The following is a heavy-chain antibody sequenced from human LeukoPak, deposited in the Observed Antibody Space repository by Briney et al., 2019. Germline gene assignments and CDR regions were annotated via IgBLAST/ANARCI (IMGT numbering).Heavy chain of an antibody. J-gene: IGHJ3*01. Sequence: PGGSLRLSCLTSGFTFRSYGMHWVRQAPGKGLEWVAVVSYDGRNEYYADSVKGRFTISRDNSKNTVYLQMNSLRTEDTAIYYCAKGKVNHDGALDAWGQGTLVTVSS. V-gene: IGHV3-30*18. CDR3: AKGKVNHDGALDA. CDR2: VSYDGRNE. CDR1: GFTFRSYG. D-gene: IGHD2-21*01.